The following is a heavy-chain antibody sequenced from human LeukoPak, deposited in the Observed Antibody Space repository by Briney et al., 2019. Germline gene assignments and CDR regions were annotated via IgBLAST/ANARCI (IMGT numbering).Heavy chain of an antibody. CDR3: ARMPGIARQHWFDP. J-gene: IGHJ5*02. Sequence: SVKVSCKASGGTFSSYAISWVRQAPGQGLEWMRGIIPIFGTANYAQKFQGRVTITADESTSTAYMELSSLRSEDTAVYYCARMPGIARQHWFDPWGQGTLVTVSS. D-gene: IGHD6-13*01. V-gene: IGHV1-69*01. CDR2: IIPIFGTA. CDR1: GGTFSSYA.